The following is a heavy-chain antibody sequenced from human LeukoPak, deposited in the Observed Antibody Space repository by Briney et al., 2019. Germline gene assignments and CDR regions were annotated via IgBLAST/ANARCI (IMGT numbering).Heavy chain of an antibody. CDR2: IYYSGST. V-gene: IGHV4-59*01. J-gene: IGHJ4*02. CDR3: AGGGQWLVQGY. CDR1: GGSISNYY. D-gene: IGHD6-19*01. Sequence: TSETLSLTCTVSGGSISNYYWSWIRQPPGKGLEWIGYIYYSGSTNYNPSLRNRVTISVDTSKNQFSLKLSSVTAADTAVYYCAGGGQWLVQGYWGQGTLVTVSS.